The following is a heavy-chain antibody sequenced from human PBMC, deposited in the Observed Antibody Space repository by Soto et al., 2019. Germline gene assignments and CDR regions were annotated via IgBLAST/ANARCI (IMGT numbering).Heavy chain of an antibody. J-gene: IGHJ4*02. CDR1: GGSISSYY. D-gene: IGHD3-9*01. CDR3: ARMYYDILTDYCYFDY. CDR2: IYYSGST. Sequence: SETLSLTCTVSGGSISSYYWSWIRQPPGKGLEWIGYIYYSGSTNYNPSLKSRVTISVDTSKNQFSLKLSSVTAADTAVYYCARMYYDILTDYCYFDYWGQGTLVTVSS. V-gene: IGHV4-59*01.